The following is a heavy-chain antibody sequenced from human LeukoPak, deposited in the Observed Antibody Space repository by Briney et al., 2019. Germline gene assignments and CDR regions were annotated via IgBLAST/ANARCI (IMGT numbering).Heavy chain of an antibody. CDR1: GFTFSSYE. Sequence: GGSLRLSCAASGFTFSSYEMNWVRQAPGKGLEWVSYISSSGSTIYYADSVKGRFTISRDNAKNSLYLQMNSLRAEDTAVYYCARDAPCTTSTCYKQIDSWGQGTLATVSS. J-gene: IGHJ4*02. CDR3: ARDAPCTTSTCYKQIDS. D-gene: IGHD2-2*02. CDR2: ISSSGSTI. V-gene: IGHV3-48*03.